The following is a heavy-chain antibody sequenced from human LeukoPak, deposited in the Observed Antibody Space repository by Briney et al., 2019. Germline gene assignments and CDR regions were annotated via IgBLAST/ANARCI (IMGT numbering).Heavy chain of an antibody. CDR1: GFTFSSYA. CDR2: ISSNGGST. D-gene: IGHD5-12*01. CDR3: VRGTGYSAYDYDFDY. Sequence: GGSLRLSCAASGFTFSSYAMHWVRQAPGKGLEYVSAISSNGGSTYYANSVKGRFTISRENAKNSLYLQMNSLRAGDTAVYYCVRGTGYSAYDYDFDYWGQGTLVTVSS. J-gene: IGHJ4*02. V-gene: IGHV3-64*01.